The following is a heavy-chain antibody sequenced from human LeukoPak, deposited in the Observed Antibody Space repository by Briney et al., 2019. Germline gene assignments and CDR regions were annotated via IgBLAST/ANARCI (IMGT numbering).Heavy chain of an antibody. V-gene: IGHV3-74*01. CDR1: GFTFSSYW. CDR3: ARGRPHGNDY. J-gene: IGHJ4*03. Sequence: GGSLRLSCAASGFTFSSYWMNWVRHAPGKGLVWVSRIASDGSSTTYADSVKGRFSISRDNAKNTLYLQMNSLRVEDTAVYYCARGRPHGNDYWGQGTTVTVSS. D-gene: IGHD4-23*01. CDR2: IASDGSST.